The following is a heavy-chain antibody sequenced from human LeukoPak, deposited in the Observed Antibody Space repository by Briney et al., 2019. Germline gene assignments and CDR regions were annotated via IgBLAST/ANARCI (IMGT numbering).Heavy chain of an antibody. J-gene: IGHJ3*01. CDR2: INSDGSEG. CDR3: ARSSYSSSSSV. CDR1: GFTFSGFW. Sequence: GGSLRLSCAVSGFTFSGFWMSWSRQAPGKGLEWVASINSDGSEGYYADVAKGRFTISRDNAKNSLYLQIYSLRAEDTAVYYCARSSYSSSSSVWGQGTMVTVSS. V-gene: IGHV3-7*03. D-gene: IGHD6-6*01.